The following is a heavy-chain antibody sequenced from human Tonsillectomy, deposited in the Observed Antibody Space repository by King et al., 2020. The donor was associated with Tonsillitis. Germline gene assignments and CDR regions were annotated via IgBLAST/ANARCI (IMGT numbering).Heavy chain of an antibody. CDR2: IIPIFGTA. V-gene: IGHV1-69*01. Sequence: VQLVQSGAEVKKPGSSVKVSCKASGGTFSSYAISWVRQAPGQGLEWMGGIIPIFGTANYAQKFQGRVTITADESTSTAYMELSSLSSEDTAVYYCARDTAVAELGAYYFDYWGQGTLVTVSS. J-gene: IGHJ4*02. CDR3: ARDTAVAELGAYYFDY. D-gene: IGHD6-19*01. CDR1: GGTFSSYA.